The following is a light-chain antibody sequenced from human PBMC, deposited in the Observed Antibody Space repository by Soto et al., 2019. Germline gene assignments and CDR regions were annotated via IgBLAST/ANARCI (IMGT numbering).Light chain of an antibody. CDR3: QKYYSAPQT. CDR1: QDISHY. J-gene: IGKJ1*01. V-gene: IGKV1-27*01. CDR2: AAS. Sequence: DIQMTQSPSSLSASVGDRVTITCRASQDISHYLVWYQQKPGKVPKLLIYAASTLQSGVPSRFSGSGSGTDFTLTISSLQPEDVATYYCQKYYSAPQTFGQGTKVEI.